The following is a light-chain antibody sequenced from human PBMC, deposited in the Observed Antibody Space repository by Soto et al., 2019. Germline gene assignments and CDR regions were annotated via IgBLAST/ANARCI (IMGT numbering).Light chain of an antibody. CDR3: SSFTGSSYV. CDR1: SSDVGNNNY. V-gene: IGLV2-14*01. J-gene: IGLJ1*01. CDR2: DVT. Sequence: QSALTQPASVSGSPGQSITISCTGTSSDVGNNNYVSWYQQNPGKAPKVMICDVTNRPSGVSNRFSGSKSGNTASRTISGLQAEDEADYYCSSFTGSSYVFGTGTKLTVL.